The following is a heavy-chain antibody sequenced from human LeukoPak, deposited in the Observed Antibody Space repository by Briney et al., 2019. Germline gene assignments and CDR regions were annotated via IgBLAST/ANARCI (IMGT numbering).Heavy chain of an antibody. CDR2: INPNSGGK. J-gene: IGHJ5*02. CDR3: ARERAVAGTCGQPDWFDP. CDR1: GYTFTGYC. D-gene: IGHD6-19*01. V-gene: IGHV1-2*04. Sequence: GASVKVSCKASGYTFTGYCMHWVRQAPGQGLEWMGWINPNSGGKNYAQKFQGWVTMTRDTSISTAYMELSRLRSDDTAVYYCARERAVAGTCGQPDWFDPWGQGTLVTVSS.